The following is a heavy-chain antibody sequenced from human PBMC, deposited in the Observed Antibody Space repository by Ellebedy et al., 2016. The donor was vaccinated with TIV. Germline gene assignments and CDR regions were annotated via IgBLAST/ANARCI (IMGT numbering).Heavy chain of an antibody. CDR3: ARGFLIRYFDWLPPEPYYFDY. J-gene: IGHJ4*02. CDR2: ISVYSGST. V-gene: IGHV1-18*01. Sequence: AASVKVSCKASGYTFTSYGVSWVRQAPGQGLEWMGWISVYSGSTNYAQQLQGRVTMTTDTSTSTAYMELRSLRSDDTAIYFCARGFLIRYFDWLPPEPYYFDYWGQGTLVTVSP. D-gene: IGHD3-9*01. CDR1: GYTFTSYG.